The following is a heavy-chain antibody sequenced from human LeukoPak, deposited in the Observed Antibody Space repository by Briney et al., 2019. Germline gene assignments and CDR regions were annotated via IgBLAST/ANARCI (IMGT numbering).Heavy chain of an antibody. Sequence: PGGSLRLSCVDSVFSFSSSAMTWVPQAPGKGLGWVSGISGSGDRTYYADSVKGRFTISRDNSKNTLYLEMNGLTAEDSAVYYCAKDRMAAAGRQDIWNYWGQGTLVTVSS. V-gene: IGHV3-23*01. CDR3: AKDRMAAAGRQDIWNY. J-gene: IGHJ4*02. CDR2: ISGSGDRT. D-gene: IGHD6-25*01. CDR1: VFSFSSSA.